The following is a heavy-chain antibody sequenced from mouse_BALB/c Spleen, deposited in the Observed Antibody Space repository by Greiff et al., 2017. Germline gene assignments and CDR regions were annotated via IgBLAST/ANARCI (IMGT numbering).Heavy chain of an antibody. CDR1: GYAFTNYL. D-gene: IGHD4-1*01. J-gene: IGHJ2*01. CDR3: ARRRTGTGVDY. CDR2: INPGSGGT. V-gene: IGHV1-54*01. Sequence: QVQLQQSGAELVRPGTSVKVSCKASGYAFTNYLIEWVKQRPGQGLEWIGVINPGSGGTNYNEKFKGKATLTADKSSSTAYMQLSSLTSDDSAVYFCARRRTGTGVDYWGQGTTLTVSS.